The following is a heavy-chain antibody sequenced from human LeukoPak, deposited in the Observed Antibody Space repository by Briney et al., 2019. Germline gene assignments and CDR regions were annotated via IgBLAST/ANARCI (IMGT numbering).Heavy chain of an antibody. CDR3: ARDLFDRYSGYNY. V-gene: IGHV3-30*04. D-gene: IGHD5-12*01. CDR1: GLTFSSYA. CDR2: ISYDGSNK. Sequence: GGSLRLSCAASGLTFSSYAMHWVREAPGKGLEWVAVISYDGSNKYYADSVKGRFTISRDNSKNTLYLQMNSLRAEDTAVYYCARDLFDRYSGYNYWGQGTLVTVSS. J-gene: IGHJ4*02.